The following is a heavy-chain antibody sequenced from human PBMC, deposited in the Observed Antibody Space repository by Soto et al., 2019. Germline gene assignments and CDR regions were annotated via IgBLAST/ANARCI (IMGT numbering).Heavy chain of an antibody. CDR3: AAEKGDSSYSDY. CDR2: IVVGSGNT. D-gene: IGHD6-13*01. Sequence: ASVKVSCKASGFTFTSSAVQWVRQARGQRLEWIGWIVVGSGNTNYAQKFQERVTITRDMSTSTAYMELSSLRSEDTAVYYCAAEKGDSSYSDYWGQGTLVTVSS. V-gene: IGHV1-58*01. J-gene: IGHJ4*02. CDR1: GFTFTSSA.